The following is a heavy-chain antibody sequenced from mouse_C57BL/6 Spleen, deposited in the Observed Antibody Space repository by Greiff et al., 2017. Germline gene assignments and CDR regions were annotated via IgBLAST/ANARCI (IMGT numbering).Heavy chain of an antibody. Sequence: QVQLQQSGPELVKPGASVKLSCKASGYTFTSYDINWVKQRPGQGLEWIGWIYPRDGSTKYNEKFKGKATLTVDTSSSTAYMELHSLTSEDSAVYFCTRGEDDGYFSWFAYWGQGTLVTVSA. CDR3: TRGEDDGYFSWFAY. CDR2: IYPRDGST. CDR1: GYTFTSYD. J-gene: IGHJ3*01. V-gene: IGHV1-85*01. D-gene: IGHD2-3*01.